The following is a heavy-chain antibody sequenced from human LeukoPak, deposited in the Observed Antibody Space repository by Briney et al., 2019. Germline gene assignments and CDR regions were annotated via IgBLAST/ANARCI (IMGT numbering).Heavy chain of an antibody. CDR1: GFTFSDYD. J-gene: IGHJ6*02. CDR2: IGKAGDT. D-gene: IGHD5-12*01. V-gene: IGHV3-13*01. Sequence: GGSLRLSCTASGFTFSDYDMHWIRQVPGEGLEWVSAIGKAGDTHYPGSVKGRFTISRENGRNSLYLQMSSLRAGDTAVYYCARGPSGHGLDVWGQGTTVTVSS. CDR3: ARGPSGHGLDV.